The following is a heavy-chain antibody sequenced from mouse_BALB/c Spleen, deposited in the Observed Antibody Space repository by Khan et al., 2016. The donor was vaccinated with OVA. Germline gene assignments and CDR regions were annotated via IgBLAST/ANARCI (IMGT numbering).Heavy chain of an antibody. CDR1: GDSITTGY. Sequence: EVQLQESGPSLVKPSQTLSLTCSVTGDSITTGYWNWIRKFPGNKLEYMGYIIYTGYTYYNPSLNSRISITRHTSTNQYYLQLNSVTDEDTATYYSARSTYRYAFVYWGQGTLVTVSA. D-gene: IGHD2-14*01. V-gene: IGHV3-8*02. J-gene: IGHJ3*01. CDR2: IIYTGYT. CDR3: ARSTYRYAFVY.